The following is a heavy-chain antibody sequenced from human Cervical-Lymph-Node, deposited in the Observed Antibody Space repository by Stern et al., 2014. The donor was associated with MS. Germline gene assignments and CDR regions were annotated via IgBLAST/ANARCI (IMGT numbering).Heavy chain of an antibody. V-gene: IGHV3-30*04. D-gene: IGHD1-26*01. CDR2: ISYDGRDK. J-gene: IGHJ4*02. CDR1: GFVFRRSA. CDR3: AKGGSGSYLD. Sequence: QVQLVESGGGVVQPGRSLRLSCAASGFVFRRSALHWVRQAPGKGLEWVALISYDGRDKYYTDSVKGRFTVSRDNSNNTVDLEMNSLRLEDTAVYYCAKGGSGSYLDWGQGSLVTVSS.